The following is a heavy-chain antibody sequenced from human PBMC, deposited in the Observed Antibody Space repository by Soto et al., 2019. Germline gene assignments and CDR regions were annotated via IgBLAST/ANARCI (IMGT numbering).Heavy chain of an antibody. J-gene: IGHJ6*02. D-gene: IGHD2-2*01. CDR3: ATDGSYAQHV. CDR2: INSDGTTT. Sequence: EVQLVVSGGGLVQPGGSLRLSCAASGFTFSNTWMLWVRQAPGKGLVWVSHINSDGTTTTYADSVKGRFTISRDNAKNTVHLQMNSLRAEDTAVYYCATDGSYAQHVWGQGTTVTVSS. V-gene: IGHV3-74*01. CDR1: GFTFSNTW.